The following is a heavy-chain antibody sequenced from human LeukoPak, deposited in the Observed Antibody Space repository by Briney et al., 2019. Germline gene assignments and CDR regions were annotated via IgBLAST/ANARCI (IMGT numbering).Heavy chain of an antibody. D-gene: IGHD3-10*01. CDR3: ARDATMVPLYYYYYMDV. J-gene: IGHJ6*03. Sequence: TGGSLRLSCAASGFTFSSYAMHWVRQAPGKGLKWVAVISYDGSNKYYADSVKGRFTISRDNAKNSLYLQMNSLRAEDTAVYYCARDATMVPLYYYYYMDVWGKGTTVTVSS. CDR2: ISYDGSNK. CDR1: GFTFSSYA. V-gene: IGHV3-30-3*01.